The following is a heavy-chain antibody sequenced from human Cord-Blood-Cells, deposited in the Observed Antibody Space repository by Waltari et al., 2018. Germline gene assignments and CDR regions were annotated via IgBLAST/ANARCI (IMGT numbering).Heavy chain of an antibody. D-gene: IGHD6-19*01. Sequence: QVQLVESGGGVVQPGRSLRLSCAASGFTFSSYAMHWVRQAPGKGLGWVAVISYDGSNKYYADSVKGRFTISRDNSKNTLYLQMNSLRAEDTAVYYCATHRGGAVAAEYFQHWGQGTLVTVSS. J-gene: IGHJ1*01. CDR1: GFTFSSYA. CDR3: ATHRGGAVAAEYFQH. V-gene: IGHV3-30*04. CDR2: ISYDGSNK.